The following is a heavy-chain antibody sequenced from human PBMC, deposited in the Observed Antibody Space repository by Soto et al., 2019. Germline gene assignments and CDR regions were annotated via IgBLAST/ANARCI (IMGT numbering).Heavy chain of an antibody. V-gene: IGHV3-30*18. CDR3: AKDLGSSSSNYYYYYGMDV. Sequence: GGSLRLSCAASGFTFSSYGMHWVRQAPGKGLEWVAVISYDGSNKYYADSVKGRFTISRDNSKNTLYLQMNSLRAEDTAVYYCAKDLGSSSSNYYYYYGMDVWGQGTTVTVSS. D-gene: IGHD6-6*01. CDR2: ISYDGSNK. CDR1: GFTFSSYG. J-gene: IGHJ6*02.